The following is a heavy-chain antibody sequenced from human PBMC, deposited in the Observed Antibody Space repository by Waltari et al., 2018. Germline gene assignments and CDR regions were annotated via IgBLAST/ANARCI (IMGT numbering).Heavy chain of an antibody. CDR2: IYTRGGT. V-gene: IGHV4-4*09. Sequence: QVQLQESGPGLVKPSETLSLTCTVSGGSISSYYWSWIRQPPGKGPEWIGYIYTRGGTNGRRAWKSRDANQVRTAKNQLAVELRAITAANTGMYHSARWSLRYFDSPPGYIDYWGQGTLVTVSS. CDR1: GGSISSYY. CDR3: ARWSLRYFDSPPGYIDY. D-gene: IGHD3-9*01. J-gene: IGHJ4*02.